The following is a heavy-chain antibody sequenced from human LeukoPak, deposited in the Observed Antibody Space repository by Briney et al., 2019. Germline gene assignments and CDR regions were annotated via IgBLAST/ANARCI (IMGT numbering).Heavy chain of an antibody. CDR3: ARDLDCSSTSCYGGFCFDY. V-gene: IGHV3-30*04. Sequence: GRSLRLSCAASGFTFSSYAMHWVRQAPGKGLEWVAVISYDGSNKYHPDSVKGRFTISRDNSKNTLYLQMNSLRAEDTAVYYCARDLDCSSTSCYGGFCFDYWGQGTLVTVSS. D-gene: IGHD2-2*01. CDR2: ISYDGSNK. CDR1: GFTFSSYA. J-gene: IGHJ4*02.